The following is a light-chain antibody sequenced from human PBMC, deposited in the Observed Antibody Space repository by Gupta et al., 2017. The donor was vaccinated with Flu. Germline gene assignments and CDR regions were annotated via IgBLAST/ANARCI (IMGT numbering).Light chain of an antibody. Sequence: NFMLTQPHSVSESPGKTVTISCTRSSGSIASNYVQWYQQRPGSSTTSVIVGENQRASGVPDRLSGSIDSYSTSASTTISGLKAEDDEYYYCQYFNSRTLVFGGGTKLTVL. J-gene: IGLJ3*02. V-gene: IGLV6-57*01. CDR1: SGSIASNY. CDR3: QYFNSRTLV. CDR2: GEN.